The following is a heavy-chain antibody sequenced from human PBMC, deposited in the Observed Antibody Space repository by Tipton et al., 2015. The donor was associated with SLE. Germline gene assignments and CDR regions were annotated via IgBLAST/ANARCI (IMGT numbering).Heavy chain of an antibody. V-gene: IGHV3-74*01. CDR3: ARASSTRSYYYYGMDV. CDR2: ITSDGSTT. CDR1: GFTFSNFW. Sequence: SLRLSCAASGFTFSNFWMQWVRQAPGKGLEWISHITSDGSTTSYADSVKGRFTSSRDNAKNTLYLEMNSLRAEDTAVYYCARASSTRSYYYYGMDVWGQGTTVTVSS. J-gene: IGHJ6*02. D-gene: IGHD2/OR15-2a*01.